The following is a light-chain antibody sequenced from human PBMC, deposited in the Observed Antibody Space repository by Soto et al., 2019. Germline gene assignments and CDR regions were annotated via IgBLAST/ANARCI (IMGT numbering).Light chain of an antibody. CDR2: GAS. CDR3: QQYDNWPLT. CDR1: QSVSSD. V-gene: IGKV3-15*01. Sequence: IVMTQSPATLSVCPGERASLSCGASQSVSSDLAWYQQKPGQAPRLFIYGASTRATGIPARFSGSGSGTEFTLTISGLQSEDFAVYYCQQYDNWPLTFGGGTKVDI. J-gene: IGKJ4*01.